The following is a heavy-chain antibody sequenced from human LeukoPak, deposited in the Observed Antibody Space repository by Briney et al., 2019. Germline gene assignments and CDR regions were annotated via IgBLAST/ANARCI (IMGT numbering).Heavy chain of an antibody. CDR1: GYTFTSYG. CDR2: VSAYNGNT. J-gene: IGHJ4*02. CDR3: ARDFGTHFFDY. Sequence: ASVKVSCKGSGYTFTSYGISWVRQAPGQGLEWMGWVSAYNGNTNYAQKLQGRVTMTTDTSTSTAYMELRSRRSDDTAVYYCARDFGTHFFDYWGQGTLVTVSS. V-gene: IGHV1-18*01. D-gene: IGHD1-1*01.